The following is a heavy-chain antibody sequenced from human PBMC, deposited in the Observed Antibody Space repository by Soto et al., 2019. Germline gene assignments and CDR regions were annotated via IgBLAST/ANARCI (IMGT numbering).Heavy chain of an antibody. CDR1: GFTFSSYS. Sequence: EVQLVESGGGLVQPGGSLRLSCAASGFTFSSYSMNWVRQAPGKGLEWVSYISSSSSTIYYADSVKGRFTISRDNAKNSMYLHMKSLRDEDTAVYYFARPEYSSSTYSMDVWGQGTTVTVSS. CDR3: ARPEYSSSTYSMDV. V-gene: IGHV3-48*02. D-gene: IGHD6-6*01. CDR2: ISSSSSTI. J-gene: IGHJ6*02.